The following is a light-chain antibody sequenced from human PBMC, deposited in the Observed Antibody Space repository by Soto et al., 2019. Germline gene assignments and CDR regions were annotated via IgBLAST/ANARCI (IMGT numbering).Light chain of an antibody. V-gene: IGKV1-5*01. Sequence: DIQVTQSPTTLSASVSDRVTITCRASQSIGSWLAWYQQKPGKAPKLLIYDVSSLESGVPSRFSGSGSGTEFTLAISSLQPDDFATYYCQQYNSYPWTFGQGTKVDIK. J-gene: IGKJ1*01. CDR3: QQYNSYPWT. CDR2: DVS. CDR1: QSIGSW.